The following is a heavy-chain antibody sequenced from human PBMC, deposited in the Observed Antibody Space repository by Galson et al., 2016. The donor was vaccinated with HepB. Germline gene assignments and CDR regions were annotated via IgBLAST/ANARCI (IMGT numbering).Heavy chain of an antibody. CDR3: ARASLHGYGVEAFDN. CDR2: TYGLDAS. Sequence: SLRLSCAASGFSVDSSYMTWVRQAPGKGLAWVAVTYGLDASYYADAVKGRFTISRDTSQSTLYLQLNILSPEDTAVYYWARASLHGYGVEAFDNWGQGTLVTVSS. V-gene: IGHV3-53*01. J-gene: IGHJ4*02. D-gene: IGHD4-17*01. CDR1: GFSVDSSY.